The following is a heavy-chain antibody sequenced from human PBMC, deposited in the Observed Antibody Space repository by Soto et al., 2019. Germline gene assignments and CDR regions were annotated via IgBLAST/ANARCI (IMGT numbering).Heavy chain of an antibody. J-gene: IGHJ3*02. CDR2: ISSSGSTI. V-gene: IGHV3-11*01. CDR3: ASAGVATDSDDAFDI. Sequence: GGSLRLSCAASGFTFSDYYMSWIRQAPGKGLEWVSYISSSGSTIYYADSVKGRFTISRDNAKNSLYLQMNSLRAEDTAVYYCASAGVATDSDDAFDIWGQGTMVTVSS. CDR1: GFTFSDYY. D-gene: IGHD5-12*01.